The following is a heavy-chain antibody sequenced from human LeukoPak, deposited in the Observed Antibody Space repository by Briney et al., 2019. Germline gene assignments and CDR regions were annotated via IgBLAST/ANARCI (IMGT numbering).Heavy chain of an antibody. CDR2: MNTDGSTV. CDR1: GFTFSSYW. D-gene: IGHD3-10*01. CDR3: GRDNTGSVDY. Sequence: PGGSLRLSCAASGFTFSSYWMIWVRQAPGKGLVYVSHMNTDGSTVNYVDSVKGRFTISRDNAKNTLYLQMDSLRAEDTAVYYCGRDNTGSVDYWGQGTLVTVSS. J-gene: IGHJ4*02. V-gene: IGHV3-74*01.